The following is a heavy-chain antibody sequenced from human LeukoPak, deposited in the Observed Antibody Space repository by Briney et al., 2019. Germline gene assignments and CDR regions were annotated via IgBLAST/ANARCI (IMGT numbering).Heavy chain of an antibody. CDR3: ARGEKPYDY. J-gene: IGHJ4*02. Sequence: GASVTVSYKTSGYTFTYYVISWVRQAPGQGLEWMGWINAYNGNTNHAQKFQGRVTMTTDTSTSTAYMELRSLRSDDTAVYYCARGEKPYDYWGQGTLVSVSS. D-gene: IGHD1-26*01. CDR2: INAYNGNT. V-gene: IGHV1-18*01. CDR1: GYTFTYYV.